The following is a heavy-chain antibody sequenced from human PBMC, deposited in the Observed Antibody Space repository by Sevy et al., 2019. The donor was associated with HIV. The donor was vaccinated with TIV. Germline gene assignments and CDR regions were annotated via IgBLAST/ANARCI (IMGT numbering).Heavy chain of an antibody. J-gene: IGHJ3*02. V-gene: IGHV3-48*02. Sequence: GGYLRLSCAASGFTFSSYSMNWVRQAPGKGLEWVSYISSSSSTIYYADSVKGRFTISRDNAKNSLYLQMNSLRDEDTSVYYCARADYGDRPDAFDIWGQGTMVTVSS. CDR3: ARADYGDRPDAFDI. D-gene: IGHD4-17*01. CDR2: ISSSSSTI. CDR1: GFTFSSYS.